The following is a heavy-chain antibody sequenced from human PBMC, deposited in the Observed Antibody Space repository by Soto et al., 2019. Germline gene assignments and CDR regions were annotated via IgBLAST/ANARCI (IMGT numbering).Heavy chain of an antibody. CDR2: IGGGGGIT. V-gene: IGHV3-23*01. CDR3: AKGPITALPGYAIFDL. CDR1: GFTFSSYA. Sequence: PGGSLRLSCVASGFTFSSYAISWVRQAPGKGLEWVAGIGGGGGITYYADSVEGRFTISRDNSKNTLYLQMNSLRVEDTAVYYCAKGPITALPGYAIFDLWGQGTRVTVSS. J-gene: IGHJ4*02. D-gene: IGHD3-9*01.